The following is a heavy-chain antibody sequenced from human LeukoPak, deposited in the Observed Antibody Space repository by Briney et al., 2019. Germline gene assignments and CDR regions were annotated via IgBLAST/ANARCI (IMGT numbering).Heavy chain of an antibody. V-gene: IGHV3-21*01. CDR1: GFTFTTYG. CDR3: ARGRYFDL. Sequence: GGSLRLSCSASGFTFTTYGMNWVRQAPGKGLEWVSSITTGIGYTYYAASVRGRFTISRDNAKNSLYLEMNGLRVEDTAVYYCARGRYFDLWGRGTLVTVSS. CDR2: ITTGIGYT. J-gene: IGHJ2*01.